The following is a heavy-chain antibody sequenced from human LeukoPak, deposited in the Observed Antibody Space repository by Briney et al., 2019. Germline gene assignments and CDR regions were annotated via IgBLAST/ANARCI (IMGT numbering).Heavy chain of an antibody. CDR1: GFTFSSYA. CDR3: ARFFEGVLF. D-gene: IGHD3-9*01. CDR2: ISGSGDGT. Sequence: GGSLRLSCVASGFTFSSYAMTWARQAPGKGLEWVASISGSGDGTYSADSVKGRFTISRDNSKNTLYLQMNSLRAENTAVYYCARFFEGVLFWGQGTLVTVSS. V-gene: IGHV3-23*01. J-gene: IGHJ4*02.